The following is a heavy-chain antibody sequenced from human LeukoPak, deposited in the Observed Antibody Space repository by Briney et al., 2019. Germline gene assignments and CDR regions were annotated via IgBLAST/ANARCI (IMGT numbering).Heavy chain of an antibody. CDR3: ARAEAAAGNFDY. D-gene: IGHD6-13*01. V-gene: IGHV1-18*01. CDR1: GYTFTSYG. CDR2: ISAYSGNT. Sequence: DSVKVSCKASGYTFTSYGISWVRQAPGQGLEWMGWISAYSGNTNYAQKLQGRVTMTTDTSTSTAYMELRSLRSDDTAVYYCARAEAAAGNFDYWGQGTLVTVSS. J-gene: IGHJ4*02.